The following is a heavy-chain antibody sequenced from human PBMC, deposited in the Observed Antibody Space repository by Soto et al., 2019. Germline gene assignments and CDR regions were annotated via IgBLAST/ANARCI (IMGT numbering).Heavy chain of an antibody. CDR3: ARLSSRGLDV. Sequence: QVQLQESGPGLVKPSETLSLTCTVSGGSVSSGDDYWNWIRQPPGKGLEWVGYIYDSASTNYNPSLKSRVTISVDTSKKQFSLKLTSVTAADTAVYYCARLSSRGLDVWGQGTTVAVSS. CDR1: GGSVSSGDDY. D-gene: IGHD3-10*01. J-gene: IGHJ6*02. CDR2: IYDSAST. V-gene: IGHV4-61*08.